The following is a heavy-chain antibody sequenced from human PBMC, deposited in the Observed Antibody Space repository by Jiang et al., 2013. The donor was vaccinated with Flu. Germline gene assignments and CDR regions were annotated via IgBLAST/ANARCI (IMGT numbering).Heavy chain of an antibody. CDR3: TRQRKYRGYIYSFDP. J-gene: IGHJ5*02. V-gene: IGHV4-39*07. Sequence: LLKPSETLSLTCTVSGDSISSGNYYWGWVRQPPGKGLEWIGSLYYSGSTYYNPSLKSRVTISLDTSKNQFSLKLTSVTAADTAVYYCTRQRKYRGYIYSFDPWGQGTLVTVSS. CDR2: LYYSGST. CDR1: GDSISSGNYY. D-gene: IGHD5-18*01.